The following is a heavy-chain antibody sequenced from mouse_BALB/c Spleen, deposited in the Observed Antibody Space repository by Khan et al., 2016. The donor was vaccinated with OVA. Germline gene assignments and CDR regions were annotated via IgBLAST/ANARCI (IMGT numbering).Heavy chain of an antibody. J-gene: IGHJ1*01. CDR2: INTYTGEP. CDR3: AGISSYWYSDV. CDR1: GYTFTNYG. Sequence: QIQLVQSGPELKKPGETVKISCKASGYTFTNYGMNWVKQAPGKGLKWMGWINTYTGEPTYADDFKGRFVFSLETSASTAYLQISNLKNEDMTTYVGAGISSYWYSDVWGAGTTVTVSS. D-gene: IGHD6-2*01. V-gene: IGHV9-1*02.